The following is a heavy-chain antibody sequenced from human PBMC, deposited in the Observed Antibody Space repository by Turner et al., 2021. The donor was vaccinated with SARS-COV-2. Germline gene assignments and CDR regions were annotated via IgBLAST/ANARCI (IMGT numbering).Heavy chain of an antibody. D-gene: IGHD3-10*01. CDR3: ARGGLYYYGLDV. Sequence: EVQLVESGGGLIQPGRSLRLSCAASGVTVSSNYMSWVRQAPGKGLEWVSVIYSGGSTFYSDSVKGRFTISRDNSKNTLFLQMNSLRAEDTAVYYCARGGLYYYGLDVWGQGTTVTVSS. CDR1: GVTVSSNY. V-gene: IGHV3-53*01. J-gene: IGHJ6*02. CDR2: IYSGGST.